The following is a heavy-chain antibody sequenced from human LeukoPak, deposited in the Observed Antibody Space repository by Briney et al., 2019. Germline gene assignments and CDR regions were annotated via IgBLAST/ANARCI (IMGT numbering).Heavy chain of an antibody. J-gene: IGHJ4*02. V-gene: IGHV3-7*01. D-gene: IGHD2-21*02. Sequence: GGSLLLSCAASGFTFSTYWMSGVRQAPGKGLEGVANIKEDGSEKYYVASMKGRFTISRDNAKNSLIQQMTSLRAEDTAVYYCARDPRSKGGDWGDFDYWGQGTLVTVSS. CDR3: ARDPRSKGGDWGDFDY. CDR2: IKEDGSEK. CDR1: GFTFSTYW.